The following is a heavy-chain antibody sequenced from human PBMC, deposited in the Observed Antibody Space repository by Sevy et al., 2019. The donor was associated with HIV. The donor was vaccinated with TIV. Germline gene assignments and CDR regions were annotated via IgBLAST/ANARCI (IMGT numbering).Heavy chain of an antibody. V-gene: IGHV3-23*01. CDR3: AKVDVVVPVADYGMDV. CDR2: ISRSGGST. Sequence: GGSLRLSCAASGFTFSNYAMSWVRQAPGKGLEWVSSISRSGGSTYYADSVKGRFTISRDNSKNTLYLQMNSLRAEDTAVCYCAKVDVVVPVADYGMDVWGQGTTVTVSS. CDR1: GFTFSNYA. D-gene: IGHD2-2*01. J-gene: IGHJ6*02.